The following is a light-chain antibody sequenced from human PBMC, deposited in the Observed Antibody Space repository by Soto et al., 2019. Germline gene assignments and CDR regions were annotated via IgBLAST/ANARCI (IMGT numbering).Light chain of an antibody. Sequence: DIVMTQSPDSLAVSLGERATINCKSSQSVLYSSNKENYLAWYQQKPGQPPKLLIYWASTRESGVPDRFSGSGSGTDFTLTISSLQTEDVAVYYCQQYYSSPFTFGPGTKVDVK. CDR1: QSVLYSSNKENY. CDR2: WAS. V-gene: IGKV4-1*01. J-gene: IGKJ3*01. CDR3: QQYYSSPFT.